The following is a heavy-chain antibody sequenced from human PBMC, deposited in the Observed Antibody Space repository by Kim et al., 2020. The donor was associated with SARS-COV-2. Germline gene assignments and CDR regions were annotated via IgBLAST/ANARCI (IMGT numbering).Heavy chain of an antibody. CDR1: GFTFSTYW. V-gene: IGHV3-7*01. J-gene: IGHJ4*02. Sequence: GGSLRLSCAASGFTFSTYWMTWVRQAPGKGLEWVANVNQDGTKENYVDSVKGRFTISRDNAENSLYLQMDSLRAEDTAVYHCARDDTYYNGENYYDSYDYWGQGTLVTVSS. CDR3: ARDDTYYNGENYYDSYDY. CDR2: VNQDGTKE. D-gene: IGHD3-9*01.